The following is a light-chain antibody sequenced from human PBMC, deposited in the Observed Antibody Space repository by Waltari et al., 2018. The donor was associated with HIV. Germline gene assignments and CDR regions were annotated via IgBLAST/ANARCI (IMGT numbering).Light chain of an antibody. CDR1: TSNIGADYD. Sequence: QSVLTQPPSVSGAPGQRVTISCTGSTSNIGADYDVHWYQQIPGTAPKLLISGNKNRPSGVPDRFSGSKSGTSASLAISGLWSEDEADYYCAAWDDTWVFGGGTKLTVL. J-gene: IGLJ3*02. CDR3: AAWDDTWV. V-gene: IGLV1-40*01. CDR2: GNK.